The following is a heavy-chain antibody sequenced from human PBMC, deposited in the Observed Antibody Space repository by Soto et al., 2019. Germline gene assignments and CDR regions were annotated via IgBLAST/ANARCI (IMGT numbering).Heavy chain of an antibody. CDR1: GGSFSGYY. D-gene: IGHD6-13*01. J-gene: IGHJ5*02. CDR3: ARARRSRSYFDP. CDR2: INHSGST. Sequence: QVQLQQWGAGLLKPSETLSLTCAVYGGSFSGYYWSWIRQPPGKGLEWIGEINHSGSTNYNPSLKSRVTISVDTSKNQFSLKLSSVTAADTAVYYCARARRSRSYFDPWGQGTLVTVSS. V-gene: IGHV4-34*01.